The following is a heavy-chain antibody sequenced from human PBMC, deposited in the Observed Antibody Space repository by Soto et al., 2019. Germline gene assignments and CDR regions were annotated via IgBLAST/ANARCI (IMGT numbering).Heavy chain of an antibody. V-gene: IGHV1-3*01. J-gene: IGHJ4*02. CDR3: ARGSSWSYFDY. D-gene: IGHD6-13*01. Sequence: FQGRVTITRDTSASIVYMELSSLRSEDMAVYYCARGSSWSYFDYWGQGTLVTVSS.